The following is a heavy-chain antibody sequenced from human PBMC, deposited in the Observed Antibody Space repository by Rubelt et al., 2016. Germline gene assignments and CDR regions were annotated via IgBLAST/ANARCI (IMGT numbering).Heavy chain of an antibody. J-gene: IGHJ5*02. CDR3: AKIGKLAWFGELSA. CDR1: GFTFSSYG. V-gene: IGHV3-23*04. Sequence: VEFGGGLAQPGGSLRLSCAASGFTFSSYGMSWVRQAPGEGPEWVSSISGGAHASYYGESVKGRFTISRDNSKNMLFLQMNSLRAEDTAIYYCAKIGKLAWFGELSAWGQGTLATVSS. CDR2: ISGGAHAS. D-gene: IGHD3-10*01.